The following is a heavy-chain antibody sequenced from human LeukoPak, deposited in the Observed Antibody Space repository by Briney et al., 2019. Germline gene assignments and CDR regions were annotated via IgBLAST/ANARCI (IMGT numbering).Heavy chain of an antibody. CDR3: ARRLSITGIPGELDY. CDR1: GGSFSGYY. J-gene: IGHJ4*02. Sequence: SETLSLTCAVYGGSFSGYYWSWIRQPPGKGLEWIGEINHSGSTNYNPSLKSRVTISVDTSKNQFSLELSSVTAADTAVFYCARRLSITGIPGELDYWGQGTLVTVSS. V-gene: IGHV4-34*01. D-gene: IGHD1-20*01. CDR2: INHSGST.